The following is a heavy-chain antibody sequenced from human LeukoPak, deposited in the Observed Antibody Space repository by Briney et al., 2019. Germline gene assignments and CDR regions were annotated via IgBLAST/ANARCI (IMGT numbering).Heavy chain of an antibody. V-gene: IGHV3-11*01. CDR2: ISSSGSTI. CDR3: ARSATYYDFWSGYSGYYYGMDV. J-gene: IGHJ6*02. D-gene: IGHD3-3*01. Sequence: PGGSLRLSCADSGFTFSDYYMSWIRQAPGKGLEWVSYISSSGSTIYYADSVKGRFTISRDNAKNSLYLQMNSLRAEDTAVYYCARSATYYDFWSGYSGYYYGMDVWGQGTTVTVSS. CDR1: GFTFSDYY.